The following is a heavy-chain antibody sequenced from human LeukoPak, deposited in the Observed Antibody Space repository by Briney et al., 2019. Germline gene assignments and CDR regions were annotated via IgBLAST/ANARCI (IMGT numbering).Heavy chain of an antibody. CDR1: GYTFTDYY. J-gene: IGHJ4*02. V-gene: IGHV1-2*02. CDR3: ARDQVIIMESGPYFDY. D-gene: IGHD3-9*01. Sequence: VSVKVSCKASGYTFTDYYMHWVRQAPGQGLEWMGWINPNSGGTNYAQKFQGRVTMTRDTSISTAYMELSRLRSDDTAVYYCARDQVIIMESGPYFDYWGQGTLVTVSS. CDR2: INPNSGGT.